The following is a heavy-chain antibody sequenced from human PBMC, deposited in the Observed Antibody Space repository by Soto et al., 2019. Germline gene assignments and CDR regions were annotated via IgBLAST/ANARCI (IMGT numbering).Heavy chain of an antibody. CDR1: GYTFTSYG. CDR2: ISANNGNT. V-gene: IGHV1-18*01. J-gene: IGHJ4*02. CDR3: ARYYYDSSGYYYYFDH. D-gene: IGHD3-22*01. Sequence: ASVKVSCKASGYTFTSYGISWVRQAPGQGLEWMGWISANNGNTNYAQKLQGRVTMTTDTSTSTAYMELRSLRSDDTAVYYCARYYYDSSGYYYYFDHWGKGTLVTVSS.